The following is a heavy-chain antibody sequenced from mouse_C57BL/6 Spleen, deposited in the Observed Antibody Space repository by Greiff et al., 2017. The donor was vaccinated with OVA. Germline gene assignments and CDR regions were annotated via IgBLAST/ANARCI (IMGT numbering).Heavy chain of an antibody. CDR2: ISYSGST. CDR1: GYSITSGYD. Sequence: VQLKESGPGMVKPSQSLSLTCTVTGYSITSGYDWHWIRHFPGNKLEWMGYISYSGSTNYNPSLKSRISITHDTSKNHFFLKLNSVTTEDTATYYCARGDYDAHFDYWGQGTTLTVSS. J-gene: IGHJ2*01. CDR3: ARGDYDAHFDY. V-gene: IGHV3-1*01. D-gene: IGHD2-4*01.